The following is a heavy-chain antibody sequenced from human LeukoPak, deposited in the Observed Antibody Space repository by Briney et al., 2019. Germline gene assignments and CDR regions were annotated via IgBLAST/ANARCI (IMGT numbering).Heavy chain of an antibody. Sequence: SETLSLTCTVSVGSISSGDYYWSWIRQPPGEGLGWLGYIYYSGSTYYNPSLKSRVTISVDTSKNQFSLKLSSVTAADTAVYYCARDTLDYGDYGCWFDPWGQGTLVTVSS. CDR3: ARDTLDYGDYGCWFDP. CDR2: IYYSGST. CDR1: VGSISSGDYY. V-gene: IGHV4-30-4*01. J-gene: IGHJ5*02. D-gene: IGHD4-17*01.